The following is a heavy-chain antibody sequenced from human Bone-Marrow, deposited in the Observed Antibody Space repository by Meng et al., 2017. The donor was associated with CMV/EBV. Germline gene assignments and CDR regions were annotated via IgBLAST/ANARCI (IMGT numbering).Heavy chain of an antibody. J-gene: IGHJ3*02. V-gene: IGHV3-9*01. CDR2: ISWNSGSI. Sequence: GGSLRLSCAASGFTFDDYAMHWVRQAPGKGLEWVSGISWNSGSIGYADSVKGRFTISRDNAKNSLYLQMNSLRAEDTAVYYCARDLDYSLTVSINAFDIWGQGTMVTVSS. D-gene: IGHD2-15*01. CDR1: GFTFDDYA. CDR3: ARDLDYSLTVSINAFDI.